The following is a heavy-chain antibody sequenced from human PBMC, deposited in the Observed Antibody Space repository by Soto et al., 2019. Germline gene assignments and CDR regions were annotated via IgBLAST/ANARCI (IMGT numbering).Heavy chain of an antibody. Sequence: PSETLSLTCTVSGGSVSSGSYYWSWIRQPPGKGLEWIGYIYYSGSTNYNPSLKSRVTISVDTSKNQFSLKLSSVTAADTAVYYCARDSAMIVVVMQGFDDWGQGTLVTGSS. V-gene: IGHV4-61*01. CDR2: IYYSGST. J-gene: IGHJ4*02. CDR3: ARDSAMIVVVMQGFDD. CDR1: GGSVSSGSYY. D-gene: IGHD3-22*01.